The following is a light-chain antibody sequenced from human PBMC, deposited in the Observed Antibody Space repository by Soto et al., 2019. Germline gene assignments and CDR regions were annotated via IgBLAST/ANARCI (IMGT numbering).Light chain of an antibody. CDR1: QSISRS. CDR3: QHYHSYFLT. Sequence: DIQMTQSPSTLSASVGDRVTITCRASQSISRSLAWYQQKPGKAPNLLIYDASSLESGVPSRFSGSGFGTEFTLTISSLQPNDFATYYCQHYHSYFLTFGPGTKLDIK. CDR2: DAS. J-gene: IGKJ3*01. V-gene: IGKV1-5*01.